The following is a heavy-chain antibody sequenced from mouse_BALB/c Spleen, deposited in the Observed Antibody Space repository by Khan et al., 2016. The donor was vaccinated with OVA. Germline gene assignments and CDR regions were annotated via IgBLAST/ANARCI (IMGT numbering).Heavy chain of an antibody. J-gene: IGHJ2*01. CDR1: GYTFTNYT. CDR2: INPSSGYT. Sequence: QVQLKQSGAELARPGASVKMSCKASGYTFTNYTIHWVKQRPGQGLEWIGYINPSSGYTNYNQNYNDKATLTTDRSSSTAYMQLSRLTSDDSAVYYCVRIPIPPYPFDYWGQGTTLTVSS. CDR3: VRIPIPPYPFDY. V-gene: IGHV1-4*01.